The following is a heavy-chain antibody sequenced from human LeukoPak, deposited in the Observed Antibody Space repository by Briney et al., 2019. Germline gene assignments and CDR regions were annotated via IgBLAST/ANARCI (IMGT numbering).Heavy chain of an antibody. CDR3: ATTTVTPPLYYYYYMDV. D-gene: IGHD4-11*01. CDR1: GFTVSSNY. Sequence: GGSLRLSCAASGFTVSSNYMSWVRQAPGKGLEWVSVIYSGGSTYYADSVKGRFTISRDNSKNTLYLQMNSLRAEDTAVYYCATTTVTPPLYYYYYMDVWGKGTTVTVSS. CDR2: IYSGGST. J-gene: IGHJ6*03. V-gene: IGHV3-53*01.